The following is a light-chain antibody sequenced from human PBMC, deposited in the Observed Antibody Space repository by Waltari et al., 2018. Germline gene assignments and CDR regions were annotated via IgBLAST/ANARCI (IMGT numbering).Light chain of an antibody. J-gene: IGLJ1*01. V-gene: IGLV2-18*02. CDR2: EVS. Sequence: QSALTQPPSVSGSPGQSVAISCTGTSSDVGSGNRVCWYQQPPGTAPKLRIYEVSKRPSGVPGRFSGSKSGNTASLTISGLQAEDEADYYCSSYTTSNTFVFGTGTKVTVL. CDR1: SSDVGSGNR. CDR3: SSYTTSNTFV.